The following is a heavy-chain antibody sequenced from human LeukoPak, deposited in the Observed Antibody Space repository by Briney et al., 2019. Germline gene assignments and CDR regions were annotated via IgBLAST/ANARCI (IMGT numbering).Heavy chain of an antibody. CDR1: GFTFSSYA. CDR3: ARGNRVVRGPNYFDY. D-gene: IGHD3-10*01. CDR2: ISGSGGST. V-gene: IGHV3-23*01. Sequence: PGGSLRLSCAASGFTFSSYAMSWVRQAPGKGLEWVSAISGSGGSTYYADSVKGRFTISRDNSKNTLYLQMNSLRAEDTAVYYCARGNRVVRGPNYFDYWGQGTLVTVSS. J-gene: IGHJ4*02.